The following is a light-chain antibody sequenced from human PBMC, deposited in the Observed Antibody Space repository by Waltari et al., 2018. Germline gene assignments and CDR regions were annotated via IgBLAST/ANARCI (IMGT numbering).Light chain of an antibody. J-gene: IGLJ3*02. CDR1: TTDVGAYNF. CDR2: EVN. CDR3: CSHSSSSTLVL. Sequence: QSALTQPASVSAYPGQSITLSRTGTTTDVGAYNFVSWYQQHPGEVPKLLIYEVNNRPSGVSDRFSGSRSGNTASLTISGLLAEDEADYYCCSHSSSSTLVLFGGGTKVTVL. V-gene: IGLV2-14*01.